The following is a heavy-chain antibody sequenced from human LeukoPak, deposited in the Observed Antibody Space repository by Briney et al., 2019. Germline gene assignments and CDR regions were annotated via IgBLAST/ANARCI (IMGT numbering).Heavy chain of an antibody. CDR3: ARSHCSGGSCYYYYGMDV. Sequence: GESLKISCKGSGYSFTSYWIGWVRQAPGQRLEWMGWINAGNGNTKYSQKFQGRVTITADKSTSTAYMELSSLRSEDTAVYYCARSHCSGGSCYYYYGMDVWGQGTTVTVSS. CDR2: INAGNGNT. D-gene: IGHD2-15*01. J-gene: IGHJ6*02. CDR1: GYSFTSYW. V-gene: IGHV1-3*01.